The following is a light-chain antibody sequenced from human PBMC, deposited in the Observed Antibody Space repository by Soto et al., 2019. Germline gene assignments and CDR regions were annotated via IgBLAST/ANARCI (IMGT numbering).Light chain of an antibody. Sequence: QSVLTQPASVSGSPGQSITISCTGTSSDVGSYNYVSWYQHHPGKAPKLMISEVSNRPSGISNRSSASKSGNTASLTISGLQAEDEADYYCSSYAGASTPSYVFGNGTKVTVL. CDR3: SSYAGASTPSYV. V-gene: IGLV2-14*01. J-gene: IGLJ1*01. CDR1: SSDVGSYNY. CDR2: EVS.